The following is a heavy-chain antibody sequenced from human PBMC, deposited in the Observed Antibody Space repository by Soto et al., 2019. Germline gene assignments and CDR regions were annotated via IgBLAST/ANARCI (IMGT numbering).Heavy chain of an antibody. V-gene: IGHV4-39*01. CDR3: ARLRIAVAGTWWFDP. Sequence: PSETLSLTCTVSSGSISSSSYSWGWIRQPPGKGLEWIGSFYYSDNTYYNPSLKSPVTISVDASKNQLSLKLSSVTASDTAVYYCARLRIAVAGTWWFDPWGQGTLVTVSS. CDR1: SGSISSSSYS. J-gene: IGHJ5*02. D-gene: IGHD6-19*01. CDR2: FYYSDNT.